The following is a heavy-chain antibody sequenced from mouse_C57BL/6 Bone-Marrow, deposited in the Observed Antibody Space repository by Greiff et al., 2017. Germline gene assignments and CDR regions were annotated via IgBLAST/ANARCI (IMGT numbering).Heavy chain of an antibody. V-gene: IGHV1-74*01. J-gene: IGHJ4*01. D-gene: IGHD1-1*01. Sequence: QVQLQQPGAELVKPGASVKVSCKASGYTFTSYWMHWVKQRPGQGLEWIGRIHPSDSDTNYNQKFKGKATLTVDKSSSTAYMQLSSLTSEDSAVDYCERRIRCYYAMDYWGQGTSVTVSS. CDR1: GYTFTSYW. CDR2: IHPSDSDT. CDR3: ERRIRCYYAMDY.